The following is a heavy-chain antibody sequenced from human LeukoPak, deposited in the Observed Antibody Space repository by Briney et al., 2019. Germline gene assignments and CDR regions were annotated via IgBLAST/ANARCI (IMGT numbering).Heavy chain of an antibody. D-gene: IGHD3-10*01. CDR2: INHSGST. Sequence: PSETLSLTCAVFGGSFSGYYWSWLRQPPGKGLEWIGEINHSGSTNYNPSLKSRVTISVDTSKNQFSLKLSSVTAADTAVYYCARVVRYYGSGSYYNLNWFDPWGQGTLVTVSS. CDR3: ARVVRYYGSGSYYNLNWFDP. V-gene: IGHV4-34*01. CDR1: GGSFSGYY. J-gene: IGHJ5*02.